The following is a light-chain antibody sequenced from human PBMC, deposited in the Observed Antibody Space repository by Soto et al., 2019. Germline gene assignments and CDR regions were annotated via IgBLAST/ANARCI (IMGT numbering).Light chain of an antibody. CDR1: QGIRSW. V-gene: IGKV1D-16*01. CDR2: ATS. Sequence: DIQMTQSPSSLSASVGDRVTITCRASQGIRSWLAWYQQKPEKAPKPLIYATSSLQSGVPSRFSGSGSGTDFTLTISSLRPEDFATYYCQQYNSYPLTFGGGTKVDIK. CDR3: QQYNSYPLT. J-gene: IGKJ4*01.